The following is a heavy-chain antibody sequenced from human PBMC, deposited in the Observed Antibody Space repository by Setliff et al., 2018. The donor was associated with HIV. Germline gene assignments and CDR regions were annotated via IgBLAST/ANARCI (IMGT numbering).Heavy chain of an antibody. Sequence: GGSLRLSCAASGFTFSSYAVSWVRQAPGKGLEWVSVISGSSDITYYADSVEGRFTISRDNSKNTLYLHMNSLRAEDTAQYYCAKDWLGRRWKPPYAFDIWGQGTMVTVSS. J-gene: IGHJ3*02. CDR1: GFTFSSYA. V-gene: IGHV3-23*01. D-gene: IGHD2-15*01. CDR3: AKDWLGRRWKPPYAFDI. CDR2: ISGSSDIT.